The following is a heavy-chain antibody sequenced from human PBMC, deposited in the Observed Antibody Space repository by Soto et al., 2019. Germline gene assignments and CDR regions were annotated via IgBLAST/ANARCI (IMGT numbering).Heavy chain of an antibody. J-gene: IGHJ1*01. CDR3: ARGPDLAGTRQAGYFPH. Sequence: SETLSLTCAVSGDSITSHHWWTWVRQPPGKGLEWIGEIHHSGSTNYNPSLKGRVTLSVDKSSNQFSLSLRSVTDADTAVYFCARGPDLAGTRQAGYFPHWGQGTLVTVSS. CDR2: IHHSGST. D-gene: IGHD6-13*01. CDR1: GDSITSHHW. V-gene: IGHV4-4*02.